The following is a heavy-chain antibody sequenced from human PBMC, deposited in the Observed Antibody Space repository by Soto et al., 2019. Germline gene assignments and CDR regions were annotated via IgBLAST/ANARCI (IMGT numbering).Heavy chain of an antibody. Sequence: ASVKVSCKASGYKFINHYMHWVRQVPGVGLEWMGIINPNGGGTDYSQKFQGRVTMTRDTSANTVHMELSSLRSEDTGVYFCARDSSASTTSYSFDNWGQGTLVTVSS. CDR3: ARDSSASTTSYSFDN. CDR1: GYKFINHY. D-gene: IGHD4-4*01. CDR2: INPNGGGT. V-gene: IGHV1-46*01. J-gene: IGHJ4*02.